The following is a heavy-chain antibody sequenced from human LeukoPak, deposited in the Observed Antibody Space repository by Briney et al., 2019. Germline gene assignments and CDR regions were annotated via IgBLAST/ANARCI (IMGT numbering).Heavy chain of an antibody. Sequence: SETLSLTCTVSGDSISSYYWSWIRQPPWKGLEWIGHIYYSGSTNYSPSLKSRVTISIDTSKNQFSLKVSSVTAADPAMYYCARHGRLEDFDYWGQGTLVTVSS. CDR2: IYYSGST. V-gene: IGHV4-59*08. CDR1: GDSISSYY. J-gene: IGHJ4*02. D-gene: IGHD2-15*01. CDR3: ARHGRLEDFDY.